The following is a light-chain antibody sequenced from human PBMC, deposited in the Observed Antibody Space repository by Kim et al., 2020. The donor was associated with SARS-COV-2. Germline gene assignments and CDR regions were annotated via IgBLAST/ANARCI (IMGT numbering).Light chain of an antibody. CDR3: QAWDNRVTLV. CDR2: EDT. Sequence: VSQGQTASITCSGDRLGDKYVCWYRQKPGQSPVLVMYEDTKRPSGIPERFSGSKSGSTATLTISGAQAMDEADYYCQAWDNRVTLVFGGGTKLTVL. V-gene: IGLV3-1*01. J-gene: IGLJ2*01. CDR1: RLGDKY.